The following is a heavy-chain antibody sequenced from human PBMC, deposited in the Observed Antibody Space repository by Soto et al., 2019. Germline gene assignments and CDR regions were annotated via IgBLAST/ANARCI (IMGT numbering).Heavy chain of an antibody. CDR3: ARRYSGAALDLLHYYGMDV. D-gene: IGHD6-6*01. V-gene: IGHV1-8*01. CDR2: MNPNSGNT. Sequence: EWGRRVNREGRRWMGWMNPNSGNTGYAQKFQGRVTMTRNTSISTAYMELSSLRSEDTAEYYCARRYSGAALDLLHYYGMDVWGQGPTGTDSS. J-gene: IGHJ6*01.